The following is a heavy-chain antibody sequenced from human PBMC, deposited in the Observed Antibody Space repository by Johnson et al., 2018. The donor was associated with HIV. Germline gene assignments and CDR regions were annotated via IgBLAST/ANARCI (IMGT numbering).Heavy chain of an antibody. Sequence: QVQLVESGGGVVQPGRSLRLSCAASGFTFSRYGMHWVRQAPGKGLEWVAVISYDGSNKYYADSVKGRFTISRDNSKNTLYLQMNSLKTEDTAVYYCTVHSGERTDHDAFDIWGQGTMVTVSS. CDR1: GFTFSRYG. J-gene: IGHJ3*02. D-gene: IGHD1-26*01. V-gene: IGHV3-30*19. CDR2: ISYDGSNK. CDR3: TVHSGERTDHDAFDI.